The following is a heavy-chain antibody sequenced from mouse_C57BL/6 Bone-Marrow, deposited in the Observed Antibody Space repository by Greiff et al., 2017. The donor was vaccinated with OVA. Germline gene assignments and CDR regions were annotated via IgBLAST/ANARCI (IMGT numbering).Heavy chain of an antibody. V-gene: IGHV2-9-1*01. J-gene: IGHJ4*01. Sequence: VQLVESGPGLVAPSQSLSITCTVSGFSLTSYAISWVRQPPGKGLEWLGVIWTGGGTNYTSALKSSPSISKDNSKSQVFLKMNSLQTDDTARYYCARKRKNGSRNYYAMDYWGQGTSVTVSS. CDR3: ARKRKNGSRNYYAMDY. CDR2: IWTGGGT. CDR1: GFSLTSYA. D-gene: IGHD1-1*01.